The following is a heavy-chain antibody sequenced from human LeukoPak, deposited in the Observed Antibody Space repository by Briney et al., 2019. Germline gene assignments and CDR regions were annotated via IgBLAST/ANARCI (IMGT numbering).Heavy chain of an antibody. Sequence: SETLSLTCTVSGVSISSYYWSWIRQPPGKGLEWIGYIYYSGSTNYNPSLKRRVTISVDTSKNQFSLKLSSVTAADTAVYYCARVAYSSSSRGDYYYYMDVWGKGTTVTVSS. J-gene: IGHJ6*03. CDR1: GVSISSYY. V-gene: IGHV4-59*12. D-gene: IGHD6-6*01. CDR2: IYYSGST. CDR3: ARVAYSSSSRGDYYYYMDV.